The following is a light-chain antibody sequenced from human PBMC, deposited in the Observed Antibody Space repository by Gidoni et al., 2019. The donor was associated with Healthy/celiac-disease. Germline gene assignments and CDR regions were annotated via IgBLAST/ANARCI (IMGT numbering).Light chain of an antibody. Sequence: DIQMTQSPSTLSASVGDRVTITCRASQSISSWLAWYQQKPGKAPKVLIYDASSLKSGVPSRFSGSGSVTEFTLTISSLQPDDFATYYCQQYNSYPYTFGQGTKLEIK. CDR1: QSISSW. V-gene: IGKV1-5*01. CDR2: DAS. J-gene: IGKJ2*01. CDR3: QQYNSYPYT.